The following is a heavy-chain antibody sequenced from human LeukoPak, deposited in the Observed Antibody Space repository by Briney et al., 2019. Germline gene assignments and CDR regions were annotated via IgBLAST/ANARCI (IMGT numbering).Heavy chain of an antibody. CDR2: IYPGDSDT. D-gene: IGHD3-9*01. V-gene: IGHV5-51*01. Sequence: GESLKTSCKGSGYSFTSYWIGWVRQMPGKGLEWMGIIYPGDSDTRYSPSFQGQVTISADKSISTAYLQWSSLKASDTAMYYCARVYREYFDWTPSIDYWGQGTLVTVSS. CDR1: GYSFTSYW. J-gene: IGHJ4*02. CDR3: ARVYREYFDWTPSIDY.